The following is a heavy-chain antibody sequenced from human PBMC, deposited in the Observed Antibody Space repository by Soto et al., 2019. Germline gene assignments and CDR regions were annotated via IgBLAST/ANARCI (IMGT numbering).Heavy chain of an antibody. V-gene: IGHV6-1*01. CDR1: GDSVSSNSVV. CDR3: ARGETQQQRDY. CDR2: TYYRSKWYN. Sequence: PSQTLSLTCAISGDSVSSNSVVWNWIRQSPSRGLEWLGRTYYRSKWYNEYAVSVKSRIAINPDTSKNQFSLKLYSVTDADTAVYYCARGETQQQRDYWGQGTLVTVSS. D-gene: IGHD6-25*01. J-gene: IGHJ4*02.